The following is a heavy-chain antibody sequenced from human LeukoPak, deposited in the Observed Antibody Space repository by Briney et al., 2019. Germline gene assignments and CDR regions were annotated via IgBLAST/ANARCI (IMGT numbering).Heavy chain of an antibody. V-gene: IGHV3-15*01. CDR3: ATSGRRWDYFDF. D-gene: IGHD4-23*01. Sequence: GGSLRLSCAASGFTFSNAWMSWVRQAPGKGLEWVGRIKIKTDGETTDYAAPVKGRFTISRDDSRSRLYLQMSSLKTEHTAMYYCATSGRRWDYFDFWGQGTLVTVSS. CDR1: GFTFSNAW. J-gene: IGHJ4*02. CDR2: IKIKTDGETT.